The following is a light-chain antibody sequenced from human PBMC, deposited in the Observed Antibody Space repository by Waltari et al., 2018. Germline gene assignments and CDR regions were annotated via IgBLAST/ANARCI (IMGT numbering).Light chain of an antibody. CDR3: QQYDISPLT. J-gene: IGKJ4*01. V-gene: IGKV3-20*01. CDR1: QTVRTTY. Sequence: DIVFTQSPGTLSLSPGEIATLSCRASQTVRTTYLAWYQQKPGQAPTLLIYGASSRATGIPDRFSGSGSVTDFSLTISSLEPEDFAVYYCQQYDISPLTFGGGTKVEIK. CDR2: GAS.